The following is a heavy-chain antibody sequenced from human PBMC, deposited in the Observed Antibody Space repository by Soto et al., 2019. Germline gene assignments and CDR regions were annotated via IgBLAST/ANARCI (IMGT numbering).Heavy chain of an antibody. CDR2: SVPLFGTR. CDR3: ARELGGEMAAIPGPFDI. Sequence: QVQLEQSGAAVKKPGSSVKVSCKTSGGRFSPHTLAWLRQAPGQGLEWLGGSVPLFGTRNSEQRLKGRLTVSEDESSSTAYMELSGLTSQDTAVYFCARELGGEMAAIPGPFDIWGHGTLVIVSS. J-gene: IGHJ3*02. V-gene: IGHV1-69*01. CDR1: GGRFSPHT. D-gene: IGHD3-16*01.